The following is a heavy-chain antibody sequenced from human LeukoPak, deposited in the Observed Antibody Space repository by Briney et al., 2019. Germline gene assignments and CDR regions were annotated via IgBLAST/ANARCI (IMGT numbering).Heavy chain of an antibody. D-gene: IGHD3-10*01. V-gene: IGHV4-59*01. CDR2: IYYSGST. CDR3: ARADPNASGYFYRFNWFDP. J-gene: IGHJ5*02. Sequence: SETLSLTCTVSGGSISSYYWNWVGQPPGKGVEGIGNIYYSGSTNYNPSLKSRVTISLDTSKFQFSLRLNSVTAADTAVYYCARADPNASGYFYRFNWFDPWGQGTLVTVSS. CDR1: GGSISSYY.